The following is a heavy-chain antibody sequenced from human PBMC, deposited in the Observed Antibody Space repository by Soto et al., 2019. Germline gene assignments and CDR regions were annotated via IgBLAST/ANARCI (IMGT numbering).Heavy chain of an antibody. CDR2: IRSQPYGGTT. Sequence: EVYLVESGGGLVEPGRSLRLSCTGSGFPFANFLMSWFRQAPGKGLEWVGFIRSQPYGGTTQYAASVRGRFTISMDDSKGIAYLQMNSLKSEDSGVYYCIGSFPFWGQGTLVTVSS. CDR3: IGSFPF. J-gene: IGHJ1*01. V-gene: IGHV3-49*03. D-gene: IGHD3-10*01. CDR1: GFPFANFL.